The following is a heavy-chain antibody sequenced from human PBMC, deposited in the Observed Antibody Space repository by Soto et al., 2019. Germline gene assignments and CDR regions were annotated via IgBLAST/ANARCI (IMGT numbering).Heavy chain of an antibody. V-gene: IGHV3-23*01. J-gene: IGHJ6*02. CDR3: AKGGRPPREPFMDV. CDR1: GFTFSGFTFSSYA. D-gene: IGHD1-1*01. Sequence: EVQLLESGGDLVQPGGSLRLSCAASGFTFSGFTFSSYAMTWVRQAPGKGLEWVSTISGTGVSTYYAVSVKGRFTISRDKPKDTLYLRMNSLRAEDTAVYFCAKGGRPPREPFMDVWGQGTTVSVSS. CDR2: ISGTGVST.